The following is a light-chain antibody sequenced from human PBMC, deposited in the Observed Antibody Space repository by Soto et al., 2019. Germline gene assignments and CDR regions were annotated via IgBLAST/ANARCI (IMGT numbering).Light chain of an antibody. J-gene: IGKJ1*01. CDR1: QSISSW. Sequence: DIQMTQSPSTLSASVGDRFTITCRAIQSISSWLAWYQQKPGKAPKLLIYDASSLESGVPSRVSGSGSGTEFTLTIDSLQPDDFATYYCQEYKSYSWTFGQGTKVDTK. CDR2: DAS. V-gene: IGKV1-5*01. CDR3: QEYKSYSWT.